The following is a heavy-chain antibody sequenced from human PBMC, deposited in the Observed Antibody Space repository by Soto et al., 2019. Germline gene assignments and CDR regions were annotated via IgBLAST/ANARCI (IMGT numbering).Heavy chain of an antibody. CDR1: GGFVSSGSYY. V-gene: IGHV4-34*01. Sequence: QVQLQQWGAGLLKPSETLSLTCAVYGGFVSSGSYYWSWIRQPPGKGLEWIGEMSHSGGTHFNPSRKSRVTISVDTSKNQFSLKMSSVTAEDTALYYCARVERGTATTVVDAFDIWGPGTMVTVSS. CDR2: MSHSGGT. CDR3: ARVERGTATTVVDAFDI. J-gene: IGHJ3*02. D-gene: IGHD1-1*01.